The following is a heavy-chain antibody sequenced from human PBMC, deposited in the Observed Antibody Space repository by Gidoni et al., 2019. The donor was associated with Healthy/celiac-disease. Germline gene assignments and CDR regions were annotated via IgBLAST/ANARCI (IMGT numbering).Heavy chain of an antibody. Sequence: QVQLVQSGAEVKKPGSSVKVSCKASGGTFSSYAISWVRQAPGQGLEWMGGIIPIFGTANYAQKFQGRVTITADKSTSTAYMELSSLRSEDTAVYYCARNDITMVRGVIGYYYYGMDVWGQGTTVTVSS. CDR1: GGTFSSYA. CDR3: ARNDITMVRGVIGYYYYGMDV. V-gene: IGHV1-69*06. CDR2: IIPIFGTA. J-gene: IGHJ6*02. D-gene: IGHD3-10*01.